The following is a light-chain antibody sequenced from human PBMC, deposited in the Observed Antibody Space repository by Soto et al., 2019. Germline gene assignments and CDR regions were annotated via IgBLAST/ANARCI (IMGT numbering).Light chain of an antibody. CDR1: QSVSRSY. Sequence: EIVLTQSPGTLSLSPGERATLSCRASQSVSRSYLAWYQQKPGRAPRLLVSGPSSRATGIPDRFSGSGSGTDFTLTINSLEPEDFAVYYCQLYGSSPKYTFGQGTKVEI. CDR2: GPS. CDR3: QLYGSSPKYT. V-gene: IGKV3-20*01. J-gene: IGKJ2*01.